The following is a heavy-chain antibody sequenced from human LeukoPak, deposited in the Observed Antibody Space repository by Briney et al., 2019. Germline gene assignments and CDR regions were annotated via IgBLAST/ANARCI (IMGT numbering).Heavy chain of an antibody. Sequence: GGSLRLSCAAPGFAVSSNYMSWVRQAPGKGLEWVSVIYSGGSTYYADSVKGRFTISRDNSKNTLYLQMNSLRAEDTAVYYCASGSGSYRTPYYYMDVWGTGTTVTVSS. J-gene: IGHJ6*03. V-gene: IGHV3-53*01. CDR2: IYSGGST. CDR1: GFAVSSNY. D-gene: IGHD3-10*01. CDR3: ASGSGSYRTPYYYMDV.